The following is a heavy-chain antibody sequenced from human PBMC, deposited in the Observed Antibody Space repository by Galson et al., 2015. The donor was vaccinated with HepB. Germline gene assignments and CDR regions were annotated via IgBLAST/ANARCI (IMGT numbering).Heavy chain of an antibody. CDR2: INRNGSST. D-gene: IGHD3-16*02. CDR1: GFTFDDYG. J-gene: IGHJ3*02. Sequence: SLRLSCAASGFTFDDYGMSWVRHVPGKGLEWVSGINRNGSSTGYVDSVKGRFTISRDNAKSSLYLQMSSLRAEDTALYHCVRSRSCYDCVSVTYRDDAFDIWGQGTMLSVSS. CDR3: VRSRSCYDCVSVTYRDDAFDI. V-gene: IGHV3-20*01.